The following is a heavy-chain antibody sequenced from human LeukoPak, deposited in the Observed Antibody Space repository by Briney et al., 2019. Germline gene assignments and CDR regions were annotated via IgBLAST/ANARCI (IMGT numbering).Heavy chain of an antibody. Sequence: GGSLRLSCAASGFIFSSYEMNWVRQAPGKGLGWVSYISSGGSTIFYADSVKGRFTISRDNAKNSLYLQMNSLRAEDTAVYYCARDGLGFDFWGQGTLVTVSS. CDR2: ISSGGSTI. J-gene: IGHJ4*02. V-gene: IGHV3-48*03. CDR1: GFIFSSYE. CDR3: ARDGLGFDF. D-gene: IGHD3/OR15-3a*01.